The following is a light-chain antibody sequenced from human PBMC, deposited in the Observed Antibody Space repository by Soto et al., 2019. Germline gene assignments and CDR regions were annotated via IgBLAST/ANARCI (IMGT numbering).Light chain of an antibody. CDR2: SAS. Sequence: DIQMTQSPSSLSACVGDRVTITCRASQDMSVYLAWYQQKPGKVPKLLIYSASTLQSGVPSRFSGSGSGTDFTLTISSLQPEDVATYYCQKFNTAPLTFGQGTRLEIK. V-gene: IGKV1-27*01. CDR1: QDMSVY. J-gene: IGKJ5*01. CDR3: QKFNTAPLT.